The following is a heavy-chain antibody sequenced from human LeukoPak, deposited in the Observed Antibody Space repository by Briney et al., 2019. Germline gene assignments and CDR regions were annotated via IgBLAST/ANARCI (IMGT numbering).Heavy chain of an antibody. J-gene: IGHJ5*02. Sequence: GGSLRLSCAASGFTVSSYGMSWVRQAPGKGPEWVSLVYSDGVTRYADSVQGRFTISRDNSKNTVYLQMNNLRVEDTAVYHCVRDRAEGRAWVEFDPWGRGILVTVSS. V-gene: IGHV3-66*02. CDR2: VYSDGVT. CDR3: VRDRAEGRAWVEFDP. CDR1: GFTVSSYG.